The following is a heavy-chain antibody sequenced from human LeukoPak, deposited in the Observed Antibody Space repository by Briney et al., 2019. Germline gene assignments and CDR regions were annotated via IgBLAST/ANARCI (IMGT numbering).Heavy chain of an antibody. J-gene: IGHJ3*02. CDR1: GYRFASYW. CDR2: IYPGDSDT. V-gene: IGHV5-51*01. CDR3: ARLYSYYGSGSYYNDAFDI. D-gene: IGHD3-10*01. Sequence: GESLKISCKGSGYRFASYWIGWVRQMPGKGLEWMGMIYPGDSDTRHSPSFQGQVTISADKSISTAYLQWSSLKASDTAMYYCARLYSYYGSGSYYNDAFDIWGQGTMVTVSS.